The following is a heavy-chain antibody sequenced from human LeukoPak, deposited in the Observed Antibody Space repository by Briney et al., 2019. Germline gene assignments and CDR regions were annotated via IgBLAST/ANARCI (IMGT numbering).Heavy chain of an antibody. CDR3: ARIWGDAGNRIFDY. Sequence: SETLSLTCTVSGGSISSGDYYWSWIRQPPGKGLEWIGYIYYSGHTNYNPSVKSRVTISVDTSKNQFSLKLSSVTAADTAVYYCARIWGDAGNRIFDYWGQGTLVTVSS. J-gene: IGHJ4*02. CDR2: IYYSGHT. CDR1: GGSISSGDYY. V-gene: IGHV4-61*08. D-gene: IGHD3-16*01.